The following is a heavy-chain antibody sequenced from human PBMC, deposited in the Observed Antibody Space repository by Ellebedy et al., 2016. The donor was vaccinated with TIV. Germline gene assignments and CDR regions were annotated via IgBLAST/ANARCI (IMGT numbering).Heavy chain of an antibody. CDR3: ARERGGDAFDL. Sequence: SETLSLTXTVSGGSINTNNYNWIRQPPGKGLEWIGYISSSGDTRFNSSLKSRVTLSVDTSKNQVSLRLTSVTAADTAVYYCARERGGDAFDLWGQGTMVVVSS. CDR2: ISSSGDT. V-gene: IGHV4-59*12. D-gene: IGHD6-25*01. CDR1: GGSINTNN. J-gene: IGHJ3*01.